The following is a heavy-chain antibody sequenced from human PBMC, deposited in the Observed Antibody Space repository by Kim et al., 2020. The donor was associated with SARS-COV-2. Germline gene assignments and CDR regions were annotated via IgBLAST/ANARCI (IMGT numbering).Heavy chain of an antibody. V-gene: IGHV4-59*01. CDR1: GGSISSYC. J-gene: IGHJ5*02. CDR2: IYYRGST. Sequence: SETLSLTCTVSGGSISSYCWSWIRQPPGKGLEWVGYIYYRGSTNYNPSLKSRVTISVDTSKSQFSLQLSSVTAADTAVYYCARDRLFAGWFAPWGQGPLV. CDR3: ARDRLFAGWFAP. D-gene: IGHD2-21*01.